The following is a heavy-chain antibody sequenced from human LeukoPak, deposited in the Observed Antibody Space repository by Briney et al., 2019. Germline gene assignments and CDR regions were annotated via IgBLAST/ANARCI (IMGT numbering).Heavy chain of an antibody. J-gene: IGHJ4*02. CDR2: ISGSGGST. V-gene: IGHV3-23*01. D-gene: IGHD3-22*01. CDR1: GFTFNNYA. Sequence: GGSLRLSCAASGFTFNNYAMSWVRQTPGKGLEWVSTISGSGGSTYYTDSVKGRFTISRDNAKNSLYLQMNSLRAEDTAVYYCARDHYYDSSGYDYWGQGTLVTVSS. CDR3: ARDHYYDSSGYDY.